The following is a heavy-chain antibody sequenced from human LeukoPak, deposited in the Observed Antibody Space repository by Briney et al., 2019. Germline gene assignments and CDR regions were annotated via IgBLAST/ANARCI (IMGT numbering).Heavy chain of an antibody. CDR1: GFTSSRNW. D-gene: IGHD5-18*01. CDR2: INTDGSTT. V-gene: IGHV3-74*01. Sequence: GGSLRLSCVASGFTSSRNWLHWVRQVPGKGLVWVSRINTDGSTTNYADSVKGRFTISRDNTKNTLYPQMNSLRAEDSAVYFCTRGYNTASLDWGQGTRITVAS. J-gene: IGHJ4*02. CDR3: TRGYNTASLD.